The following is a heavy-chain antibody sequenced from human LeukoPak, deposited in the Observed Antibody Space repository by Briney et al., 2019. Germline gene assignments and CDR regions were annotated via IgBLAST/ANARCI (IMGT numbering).Heavy chain of an antibody. V-gene: IGHV4-39*01. CDR3: ARHVRYSSGWFLYYYYMDV. CDR1: GGSISSSSYY. Sequence: SETLSLTCTVSGGSISSSSYYWGWIRQPPGKGLEWIGTSDYSGSTYYNPSLKSRVTISVDTSKNQFPLRLRSVTAADTAVYYCARHVRYSSGWFLYYYYMDVWGRGTTVT. CDR2: SDYSGST. J-gene: IGHJ6*03. D-gene: IGHD6-19*01.